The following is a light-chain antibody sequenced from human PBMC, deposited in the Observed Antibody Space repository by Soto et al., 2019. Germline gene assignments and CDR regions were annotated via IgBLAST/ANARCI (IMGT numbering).Light chain of an antibody. J-gene: IGLJ2*01. CDR1: SSDVGSYNL. CDR3: CSYAGSNVV. Sequence: QSALTQPASVSGSPGQSITISCTGTSSDVGSYNLVSWYQQHPGKAPKLMIYEGSKRPSGVSNRFSGSKFGNTASLTISGLQAEDEADYYCCSYAGSNVVFGGGTKVTVL. CDR2: EGS. V-gene: IGLV2-23*01.